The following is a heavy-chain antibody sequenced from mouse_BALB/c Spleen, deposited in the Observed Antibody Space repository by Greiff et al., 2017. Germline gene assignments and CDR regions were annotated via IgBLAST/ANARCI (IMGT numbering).Heavy chain of an antibody. CDR3: ARDGYFYAMDY. V-gene: IGHV5-6-3*01. CDR2: INSNGGST. J-gene: IGHJ4*01. CDR1: GFTFSSYG. Sequence: EVKVEESGGGLVQPGGSLKLSCAASGFTFSSYGMSWVRQTPDKRLELVATINSNGGSTYYPDSVKGRFTISRDNAKNTLYLQMSSLKSEDTAMYYCARDGYFYAMDYWGQGTSVTVSS. D-gene: IGHD2-3*01.